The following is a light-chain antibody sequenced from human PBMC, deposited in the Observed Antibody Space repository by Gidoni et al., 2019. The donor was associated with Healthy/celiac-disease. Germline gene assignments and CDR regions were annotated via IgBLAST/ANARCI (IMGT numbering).Light chain of an antibody. J-gene: IGKJ5*01. CDR2: GAS. CDR3: QQYGSSPPIT. Sequence: EIVLTQSPGPLSLSPGERATLSCRTSPSVSSSYLAWYQQKPGQAPTLLIYGASSRATGIPDRCSGSGAGTAFTLTISRLEPEDFAVYYCQQYGSSPPITFXQXTRLEIK. CDR1: PSVSSSY. V-gene: IGKV3-20*01.